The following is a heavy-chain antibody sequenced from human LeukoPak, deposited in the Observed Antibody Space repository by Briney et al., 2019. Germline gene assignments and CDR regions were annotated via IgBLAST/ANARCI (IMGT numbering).Heavy chain of an antibody. J-gene: IGHJ1*01. D-gene: IGHD1/OR15-1a*01. V-gene: IGHV1-2*02. CDR2: FNPENGNT. Sequence: GASVKVSCKASGYTFTGYYMHWVRQAPGQGLEWMGWFNPENGNTNYAQKVQGRVTMTADTSISTAYMELSRLRSDDTAVYYCAIPAQNNWKNEPFQHWGQGTLVTVSS. CDR1: GYTFTGYY. CDR3: AIPAQNNWKNEPFQH.